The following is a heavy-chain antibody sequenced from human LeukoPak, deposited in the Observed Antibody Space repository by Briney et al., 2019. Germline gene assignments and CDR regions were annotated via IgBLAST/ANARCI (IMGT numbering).Heavy chain of an antibody. CDR3: ARDMRGFSRLAAAGLFDY. CDR1: GGSISSSNW. Sequence: KPSETLSLTCAVSGGSISSSNWWSWVRQPPGKGLEWIGEIYHSGSTNYNPSLKSRVTISVDKSKNQFSLKLSSVTAADTAVYYRARDMRGFSRLAAAGLFDYWGQGTLVTVSS. D-gene: IGHD6-13*01. V-gene: IGHV4-4*02. CDR2: IYHSGST. J-gene: IGHJ4*02.